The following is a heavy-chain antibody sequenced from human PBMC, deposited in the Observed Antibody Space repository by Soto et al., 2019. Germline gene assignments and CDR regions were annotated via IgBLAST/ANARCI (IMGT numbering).Heavy chain of an antibody. Sequence: PSQPLSLTCAFSGDIVPSKSAAWHLIRQSPSRCLEWLVRTYYRSKWYNDYAVSVKSRITINPDTSKNQFSLQLNSVTPEDTAVYYCARALYGSGSYYKTRALDYWGQGTLVPSPQ. CDR3: ARALYGSGSYYKTRALDY. CDR2: TYYRSKWYN. J-gene: IGHJ4*02. V-gene: IGHV6-1*01. CDR1: GDIVPSKSAA. D-gene: IGHD3-10*01.